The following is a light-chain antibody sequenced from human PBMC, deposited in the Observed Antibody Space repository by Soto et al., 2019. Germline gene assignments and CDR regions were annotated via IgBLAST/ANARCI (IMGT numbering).Light chain of an antibody. V-gene: IGLV1-40*01. CDR3: QSYDSSRSGV. CDR2: GNS. CDR1: SSNIGAGYD. Sequence: QSVLTQPPSVSGAPGQRVTISCTGSSSNIGAGYDVHWYQQLPGTAPKLLIYGNSNRPSGVPDRFSGSKSGTSASLAITGLQAEEEADYYCQSYDSSRSGVFGGGTQLTVL. J-gene: IGLJ3*02.